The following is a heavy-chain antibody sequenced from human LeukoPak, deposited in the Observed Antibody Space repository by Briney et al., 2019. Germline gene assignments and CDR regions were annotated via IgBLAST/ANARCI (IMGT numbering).Heavy chain of an antibody. CDR3: ARDGGSSTMEPTGGYYYYGMDV. CDR2: IYSDGRT. Sequence: GGSLRLSCAASGFTFSNNYMSWVRQAPGKGLEWVSLIYSDGRTSYTDSVKGRFAISRDKSKNTLSLQLNSLRAEDTAVYYCARDGGSSTMEPTGGYYYYGMDVWGQGTTVTVSS. J-gene: IGHJ6*02. V-gene: IGHV3-53*01. CDR1: GFTFSNNY. D-gene: IGHD1-1*01.